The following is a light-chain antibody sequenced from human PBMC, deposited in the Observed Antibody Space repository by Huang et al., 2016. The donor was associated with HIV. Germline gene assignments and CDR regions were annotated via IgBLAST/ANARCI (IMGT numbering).Light chain of an antibody. CDR2: WAS. CDR1: QPLLSTANNESY. V-gene: IGKV4-1*01. J-gene: IGKJ5*01. CDR3: QQYYSASIT. Sequence: DIVMTQSPGSLTVSLGERASINCTSSQPLLSTANNESYLAWYQQKPRQPPKAPSYWASNRESGVPERFSGSGSGTDFTLTISSLQAEDGALYYCQQYYSASITFGQGTRVE.